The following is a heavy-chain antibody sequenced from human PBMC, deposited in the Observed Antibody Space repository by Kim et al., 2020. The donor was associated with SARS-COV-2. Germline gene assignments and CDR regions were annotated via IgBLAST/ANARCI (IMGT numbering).Heavy chain of an antibody. V-gene: IGHV4-59*01. CDR2: IYYSGST. CDR1: GGSLSSYY. CDR3: ARDQLIVGATPHYYYGMDV. Sequence: SETLSLTCTVSGGSLSSYYWSWIRQPPGKGLEWIGYIYYSGSTNYNPSLKSRVTISVDTSKNQFSLKLSSVTAADTAVYYCARDQLIVGATPHYYYGMDVWGQGTTVTVSS. D-gene: IGHD1-26*01. J-gene: IGHJ6*02.